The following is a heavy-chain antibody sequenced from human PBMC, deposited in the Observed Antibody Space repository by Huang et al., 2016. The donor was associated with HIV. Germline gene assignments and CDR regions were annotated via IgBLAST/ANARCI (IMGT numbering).Heavy chain of an antibody. CDR3: ARGAARYFDRGGTRYFGMDV. Sequence: QVQLQQWGAGLLRPSETLSLACAVYGGSFSGSYWSWIRQPPGKGLGWIGEINHRGSTNDNPSLESRVSISVDTAKNQFSLKLTSVAAADTAVYYCARGAARYFDRGGTRYFGMDVWGQGTTVTVSS. CDR2: INHRGST. CDR1: GGSFSGSY. V-gene: IGHV4-34*01. D-gene: IGHD3-9*01. J-gene: IGHJ6*02.